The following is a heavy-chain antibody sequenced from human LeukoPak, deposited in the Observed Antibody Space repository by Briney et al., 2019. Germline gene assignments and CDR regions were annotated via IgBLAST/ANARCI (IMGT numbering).Heavy chain of an antibody. CDR2: INPNSGGT. CDR3: ARAERGYSYGKLDY. D-gene: IGHD5-18*01. CDR1: GYTFTGYY. J-gene: IGHJ4*02. Sequence: GASVKVSCKASGYTFTGYYMHWVRQAPGQGLEWKGRINPNSGGTNYEQKFQGRVTMTRDTSISTAYMELSSLRSDDTAVYYCARAERGYSYGKLDYWGQGTLVTVSS. V-gene: IGHV1-2*06.